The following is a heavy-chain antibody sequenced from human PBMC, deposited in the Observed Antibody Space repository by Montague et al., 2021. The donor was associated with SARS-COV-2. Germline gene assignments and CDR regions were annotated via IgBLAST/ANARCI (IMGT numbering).Heavy chain of an antibody. CDR1: GGSISSSSYY. CDR2: IYYSGST. CDR3: ARHPPWIQLWFPVFDY. Sequence: SETLSLTRTVSGGSISSSSYYWGWIRQPPGKGLEWIGSIYYSGSTYYNPSLKSRVTISVDTSKNQFSLKLSSVTAADTAVYYCARHPPWIQLWFPVFDYWGQGTLVTVSS. J-gene: IGHJ4*02. D-gene: IGHD5-18*01. V-gene: IGHV4-39*01.